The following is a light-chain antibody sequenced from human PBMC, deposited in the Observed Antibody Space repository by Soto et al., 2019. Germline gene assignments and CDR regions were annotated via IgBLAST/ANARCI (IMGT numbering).Light chain of an antibody. Sequence: QSVLTQPASVSGSPGQSITISCTGTSSDVGGYNYVSWYQQHPGKVPKLMIYDVSNRPSGVSNRFSGSKSGNTASLTISGLQAEDEADYYCSSYTSSSTLGYVFGTGTKVTVL. V-gene: IGLV2-14*01. CDR1: SSDVGGYNY. CDR3: SSYTSSSTLGYV. CDR2: DVS. J-gene: IGLJ1*01.